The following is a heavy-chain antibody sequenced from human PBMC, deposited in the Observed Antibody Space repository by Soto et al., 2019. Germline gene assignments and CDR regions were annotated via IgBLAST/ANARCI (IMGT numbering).Heavy chain of an antibody. CDR2: IIPILGIA. V-gene: IGHV1-69*08. Sequence: QVQLVQSGAEVKKPGSSVKVSCKASGGTFSSYTISWVRQAPGQGLEWMGRIIPILGIANYAQKFQGRVTTTADKSTSTAYMELSSLRSEDTAVYYCARDKVVAVAGYGMDVWGQGTTVTVSS. J-gene: IGHJ6*02. CDR3: ARDKVVAVAGYGMDV. D-gene: IGHD6-19*01. CDR1: GGTFSSYT.